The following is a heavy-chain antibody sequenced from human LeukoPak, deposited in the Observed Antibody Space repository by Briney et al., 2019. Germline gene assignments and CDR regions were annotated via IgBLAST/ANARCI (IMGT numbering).Heavy chain of an antibody. CDR3: ARDSNWFDP. CDR1: GGSISSSSYY. CDR2: IYYSGST. V-gene: IGHV4-39*02. Sequence: SETLSLTCTVSGGSISSSSYYWGWIRQPPGKGLEWIGSIYYSGSTYYNPSLKSRVTISVDTSENQFSLKLSSVTAADTAVYYCARDSNWFDPWGQGTLVTVSS. J-gene: IGHJ5*02.